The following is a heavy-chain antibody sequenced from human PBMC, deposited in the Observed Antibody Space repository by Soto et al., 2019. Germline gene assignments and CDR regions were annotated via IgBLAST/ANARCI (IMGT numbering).Heavy chain of an antibody. J-gene: IGHJ5*02. CDR1: GGSISSGGYS. Sequence: SETLSRTCAVSGGSISSGGYSWSWIRQPPGKGLEWIGYIYHSGSTYYNPSLKSRVTISVDRSKNQFSLKLTSVTAADTAVYYCARVPGPWGQGTLVTVSS. CDR3: ARVPGP. CDR2: IYHSGST. V-gene: IGHV4-30-2*01.